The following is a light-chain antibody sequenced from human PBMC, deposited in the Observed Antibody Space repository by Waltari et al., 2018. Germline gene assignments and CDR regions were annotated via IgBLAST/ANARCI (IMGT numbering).Light chain of an antibody. Sequence: VLTQPPSVSVSPGQTARITCSGNALPTQYSYWYQQKSGQAPVLVIYEDIKRPSGIPERFSGSSSGTTATLTISGAHVEDEADYYCYSTDSSGHDRVFGGGTKLTVL. CDR2: EDI. CDR1: ALPTQY. CDR3: YSTDSSGHDRV. V-gene: IGLV3-10*01. J-gene: IGLJ3*02.